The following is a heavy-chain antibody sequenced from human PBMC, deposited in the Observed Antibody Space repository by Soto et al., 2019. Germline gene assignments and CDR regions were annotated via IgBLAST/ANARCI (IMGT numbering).Heavy chain of an antibody. CDR3: ARPDFGDYWYFDR. J-gene: IGHJ2*01. V-gene: IGHV1-69*08. D-gene: IGHD4-17*01. CDR1: GGPFSSHT. CDR2: IIPALGTT. Sequence: QDQLVQSGAEVKKPGSSVKVSCKAFGGPFSSHTFSWVRQAPGQGLEWMGRIIPALGTTTYAQKFQGRVTITADESVTTVYMELNSLRTEDTAVYYCARPDFGDYWYFDRLGRGTLVTVSS.